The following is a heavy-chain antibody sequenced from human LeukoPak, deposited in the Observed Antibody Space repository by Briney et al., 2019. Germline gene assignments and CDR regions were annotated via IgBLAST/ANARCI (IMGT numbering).Heavy chain of an antibody. Sequence: SETLSLTCTVSGYSISSGYYWGWIRQSPGKGLEWIGSIYHSGNTYYNPSLKSRVTISVDTSKNQFSLKLSSVTAADTAVYYCARGPWRGAFDIWGQGTMVTVSS. CDR3: ARGPWRGAFDI. CDR1: GYSISSGYY. D-gene: IGHD3-10*01. V-gene: IGHV4-38-2*02. CDR2: IYHSGNT. J-gene: IGHJ3*02.